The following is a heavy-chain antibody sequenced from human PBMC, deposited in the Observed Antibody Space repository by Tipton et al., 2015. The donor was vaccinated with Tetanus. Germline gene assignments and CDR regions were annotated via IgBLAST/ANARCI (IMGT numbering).Heavy chain of an antibody. CDR3: AKGQHFYFWSGYVNWFDP. Sequence: SLRLSCAASGFTFSTYGMTWVSQVPGKGLEWVSGLSGSGTSTYYADSVKGRFTISRDNSKDTLYLQMNSLRAEDSAVYYCAKGQHFYFWSGYVNWFDPWGQGTLVTVSS. CDR1: GFTFSTYG. D-gene: IGHD3-3*01. V-gene: IGHV3-23*01. J-gene: IGHJ5*02. CDR2: LSGSGTST.